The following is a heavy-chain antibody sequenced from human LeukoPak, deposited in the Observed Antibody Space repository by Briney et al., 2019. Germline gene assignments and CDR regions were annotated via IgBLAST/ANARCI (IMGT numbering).Heavy chain of an antibody. CDR3: ARLRVRGVFDN. V-gene: IGHV4-39*01. CDR2: IYYSGST. D-gene: IGHD3-10*01. Sequence: PSETLSLTCTVSGGSISSSSYYWGWIRQPPGKGLEWIGSIYYSGSTYYNPSLKSRVTISVDTSKNQFSLKLSSVTAADTAVYYCARLRVRGVFDNWGQGTLVTVSS. J-gene: IGHJ4*02. CDR1: GGSISSSSYY.